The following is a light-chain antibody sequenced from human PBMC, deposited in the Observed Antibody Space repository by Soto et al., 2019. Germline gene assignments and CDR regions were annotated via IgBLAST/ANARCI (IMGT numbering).Light chain of an antibody. V-gene: IGKV3-15*01. J-gene: IGKJ1*01. CDR3: QQYKDWPPR. Sequence: EMVVTQSPATLSVSPGERATLSCRASQSVSSYLAWYQQKPGQPPRLLIYVASTRAAGIPARFSGSGSGTEFTLTISSLQSEDFAVYYCQQYKDWPPRFGQGTKVEIK. CDR1: QSVSSY. CDR2: VAS.